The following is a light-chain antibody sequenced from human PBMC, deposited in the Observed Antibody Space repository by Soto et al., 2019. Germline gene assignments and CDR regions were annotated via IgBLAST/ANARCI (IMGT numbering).Light chain of an antibody. V-gene: IGLV2-14*01. Sequence: QSALTQPASVSGSPGQSITISCTGTSSDVGGYKYVSWHQQQPSKAPKLMIFEVSNRPSGVSNRFSGSKSGNTASLTISGLQPEDEADYYCSSYTSSSPWVFGGGTKLTVL. CDR3: SSYTSSSPWV. CDR1: SSDVGGYKY. J-gene: IGLJ3*02. CDR2: EVS.